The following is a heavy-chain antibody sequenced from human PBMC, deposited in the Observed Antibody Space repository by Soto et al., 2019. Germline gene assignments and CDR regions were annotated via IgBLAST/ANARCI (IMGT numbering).Heavy chain of an antibody. V-gene: IGHV3-23*01. CDR3: AKGVDSGYDFFIYYYYMDV. CDR1: GFTFSNYA. Sequence: GGSLRLSCAASGFTFSNYAMSWVRQAPGKGLEWVSAISGSGGSTYYADSVKGRFTISRDNSKNTLYLQMNSLRAEDTAVYYCAKGVDSGYDFFIYYYYMDVGGKGTRVTVPS. J-gene: IGHJ6*03. CDR2: ISGSGGST. D-gene: IGHD5-12*01.